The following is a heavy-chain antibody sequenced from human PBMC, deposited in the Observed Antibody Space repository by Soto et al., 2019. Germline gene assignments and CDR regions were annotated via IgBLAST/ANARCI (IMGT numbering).Heavy chain of an antibody. CDR1: GFTFSSYW. J-gene: IGHJ4*02. V-gene: IGHV3-74*01. D-gene: IGHD3-10*01. Sequence: EVQLVESGGGLVQPGGSLRLSCAASGFTFSSYWMHWVRQAPGKGLVWVSGINSDGSSTSYADSVKGRFTISRDNAKNTLYLQMNSLRAEDTAVYYCARDRGDYYGSGSPGDYWGQGTLVTVSS. CDR2: INSDGSST. CDR3: ARDRGDYYGSGSPGDY.